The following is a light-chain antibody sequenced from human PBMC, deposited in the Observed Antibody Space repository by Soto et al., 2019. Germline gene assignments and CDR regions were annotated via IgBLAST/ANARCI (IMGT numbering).Light chain of an antibody. CDR3: QHYGASSWT. CDR2: GAS. J-gene: IGKJ1*01. CDR1: QSVSSSY. Sequence: EIVSTQSPGTLSLSPGERATLSCRASQSVSSSYLAWYQHKPGQAPRLLIYGASNRATGIPDRFSGSGSGTDFTLTISRLEPEDFAVYYCQHYGASSWTFGQGTKVE. V-gene: IGKV3-20*01.